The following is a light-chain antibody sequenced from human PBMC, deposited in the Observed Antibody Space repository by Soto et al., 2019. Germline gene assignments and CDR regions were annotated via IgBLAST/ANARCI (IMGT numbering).Light chain of an antibody. CDR3: QQYKSFWT. J-gene: IGKJ1*01. CDR1: QSIDTD. V-gene: IGKV3-15*01. Sequence: EIVVTQSPATLSASPGERATLSCRASQSIDTDLAWYQQKPGQAPRLLIFGAATRTTGVPARFSGSGSGTEFTLTISSLQSEDFATYYCQQYKSFWTFGQGTKVDIK. CDR2: GAA.